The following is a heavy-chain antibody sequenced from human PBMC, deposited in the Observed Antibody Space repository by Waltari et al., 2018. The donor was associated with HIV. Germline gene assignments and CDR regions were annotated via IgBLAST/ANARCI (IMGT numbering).Heavy chain of an antibody. CDR2: IKYDGSSA. CDR1: GFIFSSYW. J-gene: IGHJ2*01. CDR3: ARVEVVISSPWYWYFDL. D-gene: IGHD3-3*01. Sequence: EVQLVESGGGLVQPGGSLSLSCAAPGFIFSSYWMHWVRQVPGKGLVWVSRIKYDGSSATYADSVKGRFTISRDNAKKTLYLQMNSLRAEDTAVYYCARVEVVISSPWYWYFDLWGRGTLVTVSS. V-gene: IGHV3-74*01.